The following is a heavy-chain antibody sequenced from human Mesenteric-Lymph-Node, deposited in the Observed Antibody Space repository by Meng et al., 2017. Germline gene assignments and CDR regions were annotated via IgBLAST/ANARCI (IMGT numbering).Heavy chain of an antibody. CDR3: ARVGAYCGGDCYHPR. CDR1: GGSFSDYY. D-gene: IGHD2-21*02. CDR2: INHSGST. V-gene: IGHV4-34*01. J-gene: IGHJ4*02. Sequence: QGQPQHGGAGLLKPSETLSLTFAVYGGSFSDYYWSWIRQPPGKGLEWIGEINHSGSTNYNPSLKSRVTISVDTSKNQFSLKLSSVTAADTAVYYCARVGAYCGGDCYHPRWGQGTLVTVSS.